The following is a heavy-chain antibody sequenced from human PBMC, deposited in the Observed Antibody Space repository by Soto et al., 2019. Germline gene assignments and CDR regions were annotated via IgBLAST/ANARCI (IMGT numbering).Heavy chain of an antibody. CDR2: SRNKANSYST. V-gene: IGHV3-72*01. D-gene: IGHD1-26*01. Sequence: EVQLVESGGCLVQPGGSLRLSCAASGFTFSDHYMDWVRQAPGKGLEWVGRSRNKANSYSTEYAASVKGRFTISRDESKNSLYLKMNSLKTEDTAVYYCARFSGSYTRGLDYWGQGTLVTVSS. J-gene: IGHJ4*02. CDR1: GFTFSDHY. CDR3: ARFSGSYTRGLDY.